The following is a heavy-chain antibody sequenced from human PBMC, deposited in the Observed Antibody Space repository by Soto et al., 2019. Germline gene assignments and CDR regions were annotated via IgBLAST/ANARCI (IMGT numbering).Heavy chain of an antibody. Sequence: QLQLQEFGSGLVEPSQTLSLTCAVSGGSISSGGYSWSWIRQPPGKGLEWIGYIYHSGSTYYNPSIKSRVTISVDRSKDQFSLKLNSVTAADTAVYYCAGSGYYNNSGMDVCGQGKTVTVSS. D-gene: IGHD3-22*01. V-gene: IGHV4-30-2*01. CDR1: GGSISSGGYS. J-gene: IGHJ6*02. CDR2: IYHSGST. CDR3: AGSGYYNNSGMDV.